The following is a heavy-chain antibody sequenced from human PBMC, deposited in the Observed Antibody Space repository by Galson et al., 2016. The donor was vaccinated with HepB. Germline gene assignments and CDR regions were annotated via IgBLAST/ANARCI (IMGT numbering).Heavy chain of an antibody. Sequence: SLRLSCAASGFSFHRFGMHWVRQAPGKGLEWVAADSMDGRRKFYSDSVRGRFTISRDNSNNMLFLQMDSLRPDDTAVYYCAKRHEFCPPVGCSVDYWGQGTLVSVSS. V-gene: IGHV3-30*18. CDR2: DSMDGRRK. CDR3: AKRHEFCPPVGCSVDY. D-gene: IGHD3-10*02. J-gene: IGHJ4*02. CDR1: GFSFHRFG.